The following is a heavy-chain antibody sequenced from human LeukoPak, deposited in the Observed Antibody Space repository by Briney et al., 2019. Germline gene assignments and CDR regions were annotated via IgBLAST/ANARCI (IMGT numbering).Heavy chain of an antibody. CDR2: ISAYNGNT. CDR1: GYTFTSYG. CDR3: ARDLGYTVTNDGWDY. V-gene: IGHV1-18*01. J-gene: IGHJ4*02. Sequence: ASVKVSCKASGYTFTSYGISCVRQAPGRGLEWMGWISAYNGNTNYAQKLQGRVTMTTDKSTRTAYMELRSLRSDDTAVYYCARDLGYTVTNDGWDYWGQGTLVTVSS. D-gene: IGHD4-17*01.